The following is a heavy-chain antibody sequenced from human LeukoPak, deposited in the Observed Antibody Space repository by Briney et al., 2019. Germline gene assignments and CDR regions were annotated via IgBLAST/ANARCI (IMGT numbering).Heavy chain of an antibody. CDR3: ARGGWYPESFQH. V-gene: IGHV4-59*01. CDR2: IYYSGST. Sequence: PSETLSLTCTVSGGSISSYYWNWIRQPPGKGLEWIVYIYYSGSTNYNPSLKSRVTISVDTSKNQFSLKLSSVTAADTAVYYCARGGWYPESFQHWGQGALVTVSS. J-gene: IGHJ1*01. D-gene: IGHD6-19*01. CDR1: GGSISSYY.